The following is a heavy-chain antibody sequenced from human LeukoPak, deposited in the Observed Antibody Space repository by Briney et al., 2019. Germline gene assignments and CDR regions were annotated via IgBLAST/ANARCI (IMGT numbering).Heavy chain of an antibody. Sequence: GGSLGLSCEASGFTFSSYAMTGVRQPPGKGREWVSAISGSGGSTYYADSVKGRFTISRDNSKNTLYLQMNSLRAEDTAVYYCAKERHGASAFDIWGQGTMVTVSS. CDR2: ISGSGGST. CDR1: GFTFSSYA. V-gene: IGHV3-23*01. CDR3: AKERHGASAFDI. D-gene: IGHD4-17*01. J-gene: IGHJ3*02.